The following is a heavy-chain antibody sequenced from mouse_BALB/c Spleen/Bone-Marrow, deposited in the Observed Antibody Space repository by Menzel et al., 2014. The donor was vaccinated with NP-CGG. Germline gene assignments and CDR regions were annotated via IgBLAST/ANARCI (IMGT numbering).Heavy chain of an antibody. CDR2: IRNKANGYTT. Sequence: EVKVVDSGGGLVQPGGSLRLSCATSGFTFTDYYMSWVRQPPGKALEWLGFIRNKANGYTTEYSASVKGRFTISRDNSQSTLYLQMNTLRAEDSATYYCARYGYDYFDYWGQGTTLTVSS. CDR3: ARYGYDYFDY. CDR1: GFTFTDYY. V-gene: IGHV7-3*02. D-gene: IGHD2-2*01. J-gene: IGHJ2*01.